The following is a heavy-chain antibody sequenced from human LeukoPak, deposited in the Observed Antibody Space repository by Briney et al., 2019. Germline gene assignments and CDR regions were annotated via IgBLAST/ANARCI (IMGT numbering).Heavy chain of an antibody. Sequence: PGASLRLSCAASGFTFTTYAMNWVRQAPGKGLEWASAISNSGGSTYYADSVKGRFTISRDNSKNTLYLQMNSLRAEDTARYYCAKYKLLSGGFDSWGQGALVTVSS. V-gene: IGHV3-23*01. J-gene: IGHJ5*01. CDR1: GFTFTTYA. CDR3: AKYKLLSGGFDS. D-gene: IGHD1-1*01. CDR2: ISNSGGST.